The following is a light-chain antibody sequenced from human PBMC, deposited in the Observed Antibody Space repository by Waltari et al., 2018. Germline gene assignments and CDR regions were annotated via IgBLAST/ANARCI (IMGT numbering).Light chain of an antibody. V-gene: IGKV1-33*01. J-gene: IGKJ4*01. Sequence: DIPMTQSPSSLSASVGASVNITCQASQDISNYLNWYQQKPGKAPKLLIYDASNLETGVPSRFSGSGSGTDFTFTISSLQPEEIATYYCQQYDNLPPLTFGGGTKVEIK. CDR1: QDISNY. CDR2: DAS. CDR3: QQYDNLPPLT.